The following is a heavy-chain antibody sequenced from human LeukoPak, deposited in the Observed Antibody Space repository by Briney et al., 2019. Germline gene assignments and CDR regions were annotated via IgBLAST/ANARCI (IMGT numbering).Heavy chain of an antibody. CDR2: ISSSGGDI. CDR3: AKSYYYGSGSYYNEYFDY. CDR1: AFTFNDYY. J-gene: IGHJ4*02. V-gene: IGHV3-11*01. D-gene: IGHD3-10*01. Sequence: GGSLRLSSAASAFTFNDYYMSWIRQAPGKGLEWLSYISSSGGDIEYADSVKGRFTISRDNSKNTLYLQMNSLRAEDTAVYYCAKSYYYGSGSYYNEYFDYWGQGTLVTVSS.